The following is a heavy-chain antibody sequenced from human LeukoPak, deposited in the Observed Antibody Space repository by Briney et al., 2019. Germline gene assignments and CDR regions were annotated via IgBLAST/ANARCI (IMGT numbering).Heavy chain of an antibody. CDR3: ARDLFRAAGSNYCGMDV. CDR1: GYTFTSYY. V-gene: IGHV1-46*01. J-gene: IGHJ6*02. CDR2: INPSGGTT. Sequence: ASVKVSCKASGYTFTSYYMHWVRQAPGQGLEWMAIINPSGGTTSYAQKFQGRVTLTRDTSTSTVYMEMRSLRSEDTAVYYCARDLFRAAGSNYCGMDVWGQGTTVTVSS. D-gene: IGHD2-21*01.